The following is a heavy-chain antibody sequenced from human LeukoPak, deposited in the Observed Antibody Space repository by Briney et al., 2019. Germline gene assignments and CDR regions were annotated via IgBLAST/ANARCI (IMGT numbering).Heavy chain of an antibody. J-gene: IGHJ4*02. V-gene: IGHV1-2*02. CDR1: GYTFTDYY. CDR3: ARDHYYDSSGFSPLDY. D-gene: IGHD3-22*01. Sequence: ASVTVSCTASGYTFTDYYVHWVRQAPGQGLEWMGWINPNIGVTNYAQKFQGRVTMTRDTSITTAYMELSRLRSDDTAVYYCARDHYYDSSGFSPLDYWGQGTLVTVSS. CDR2: INPNIGVT.